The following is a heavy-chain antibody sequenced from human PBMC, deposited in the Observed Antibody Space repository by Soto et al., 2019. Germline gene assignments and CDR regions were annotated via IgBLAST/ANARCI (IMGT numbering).Heavy chain of an antibody. D-gene: IGHD3-9*01. CDR3: AKAPYYDILTGYYYGMDV. V-gene: IGHV3-23*01. Sequence: GGSLRLSCAASGFTFSSYAMSWVRQAPGKGLEWVSAISGSGGSTYYADSVKGRFTISRDNSKNTLYLQMNSLRAEDTAVYYCAKAPYYDILTGYYYGMDVWGQGTTVTVSS. J-gene: IGHJ6*02. CDR1: GFTFSSYA. CDR2: ISGSGGST.